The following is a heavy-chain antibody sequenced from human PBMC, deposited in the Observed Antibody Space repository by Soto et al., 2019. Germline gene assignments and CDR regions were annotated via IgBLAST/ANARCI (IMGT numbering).Heavy chain of an antibody. CDR1: GFTVSTYG. CDR2: ISRDGGTK. D-gene: IGHD2-8*02. Sequence: QVQLVESGGGVVQPGRSLRLSCAVSGFTVSTYGMHWVRQAPGKGLEWVAVISRDGGTKYYADSVKGRFTISRDNSRNILFLEMNGLRGDDMAVYYCTGEVASGYWGQGTLVTVSS. V-gene: IGHV3-30*03. J-gene: IGHJ4*02. CDR3: TGEVASGY.